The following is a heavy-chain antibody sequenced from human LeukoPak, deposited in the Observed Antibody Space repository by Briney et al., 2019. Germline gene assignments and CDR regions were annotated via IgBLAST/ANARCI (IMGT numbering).Heavy chain of an antibody. Sequence: GGSLRLSCAASGFIFRSYAMSWVRQAPGMGLESVSAISGSGSSIYYADSVKGRFTISRDNSKNTVYLQMNSLRAEDTAVYYCARARVATLGGSGWSDNWGQGTLVTVSS. D-gene: IGHD5-12*01. CDR1: GFIFRSYA. CDR3: ARARVATLGGSGWSDN. J-gene: IGHJ5*02. CDR2: ISGSGSSI. V-gene: IGHV3-23*01.